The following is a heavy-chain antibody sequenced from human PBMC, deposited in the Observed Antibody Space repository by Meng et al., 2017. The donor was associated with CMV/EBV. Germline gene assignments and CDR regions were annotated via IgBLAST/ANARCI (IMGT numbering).Heavy chain of an antibody. CDR2: IKSKTDGGTT. CDR3: TTDHDGYNYYYYYGMNV. J-gene: IGHJ6*02. V-gene: IGHV3-15*01. D-gene: IGHD5-24*01. Sequence: GESLKISCAASGFTFSNAWMSWVRQAPGKGLEWVGRIKSKTDGGTTDYAAPVKGRFTISKDDSKNTLYLQMNSLKTEDTAVYYCTTDHDGYNYYYYYGMNVWGQGTTVTVSS. CDR1: GFTFSNAW.